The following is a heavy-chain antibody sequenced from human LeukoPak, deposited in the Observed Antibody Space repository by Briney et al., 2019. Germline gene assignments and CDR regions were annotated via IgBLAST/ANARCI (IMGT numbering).Heavy chain of an antibody. J-gene: IGHJ3*02. CDR1: GGSISSYY. CDR2: IYYSGST. D-gene: IGHD4-23*01. Sequence: SETLSLTCTVSGGSISSYYWSWIRQPPGKGLEWIGYIYYSGSTNYNPSLKSRVTISVDTSKNQFSLKLSSVTAADTAVYYCARVYGGNSHDAFDIWGQGTMVTVSS. CDR3: ARVYGGNSHDAFDI. V-gene: IGHV4-59*01.